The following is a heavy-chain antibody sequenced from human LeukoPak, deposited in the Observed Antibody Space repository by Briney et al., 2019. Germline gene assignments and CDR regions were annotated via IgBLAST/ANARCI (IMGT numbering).Heavy chain of an antibody. CDR2: IYYSGST. J-gene: IGHJ3*02. CDR3: ARTSAAIRAFSLDAFDI. CDR1: GGSISSSSYY. V-gene: IGHV4-39*01. Sequence: SETLSLTCTVSGGSISSSSYYWGWIRQPPGKGLEWIGSIYYSGSTYYNPSLKSRVTISVDTSKNQFSLKLSSVTAADTAVYYCARTSAAIRAFSLDAFDIWGQGTMVTVSS. D-gene: IGHD2-2*02.